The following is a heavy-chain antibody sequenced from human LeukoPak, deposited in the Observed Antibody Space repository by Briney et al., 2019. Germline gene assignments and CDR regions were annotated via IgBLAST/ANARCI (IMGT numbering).Heavy chain of an antibody. Sequence: GGSLRPSCAASGFTFSSYAMSWVRQAPGKGLEWVSAISGSGGSTYYADSVKGRFTISRDNSKNTLYLQMNSLRAEDTAVYYCAKVNYYDSSGYPDYWGQGTLVTVSS. CDR2: ISGSGGST. D-gene: IGHD3-22*01. V-gene: IGHV3-23*01. CDR3: AKVNYYDSSGYPDY. CDR1: GFTFSSYA. J-gene: IGHJ4*02.